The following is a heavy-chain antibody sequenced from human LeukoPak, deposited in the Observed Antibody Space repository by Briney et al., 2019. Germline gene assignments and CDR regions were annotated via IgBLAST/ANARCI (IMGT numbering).Heavy chain of an antibody. CDR3: ARETSLTTVTTQKDYYYYYMDV. CDR2: IYTSGST. J-gene: IGHJ6*03. CDR1: GGSISSYY. Sequence: SETLSLTCTVSGGSISSYYWSWIRQPAGKGLEWIGRIYTSGSTNYNPSLKSRVTMSVDTSKNQFSLKLSSVTAADTAVYYCARETSLTTVTTQKDYYYYYMDVWGKGTAVTVSS. V-gene: IGHV4-4*07. D-gene: IGHD4-11*01.